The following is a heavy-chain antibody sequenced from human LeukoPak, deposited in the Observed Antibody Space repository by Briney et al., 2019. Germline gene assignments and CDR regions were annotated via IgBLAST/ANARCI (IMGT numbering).Heavy chain of an antibody. CDR3: ARLKSLGDSSSNYYYMDV. Sequence: PSETLSLTCTVSGGSISSYYWSWFRQPPGKGLEWIGYIYYSGSTNYNPSLKSRVTISVDTSKNQFSLKLSSVTAADTAVYYCARLKSLGDSSSNYYYMDVWGKGTTVTVSS. CDR1: GGSISSYY. V-gene: IGHV4-59*01. D-gene: IGHD6-13*01. CDR2: IYYSGST. J-gene: IGHJ6*03.